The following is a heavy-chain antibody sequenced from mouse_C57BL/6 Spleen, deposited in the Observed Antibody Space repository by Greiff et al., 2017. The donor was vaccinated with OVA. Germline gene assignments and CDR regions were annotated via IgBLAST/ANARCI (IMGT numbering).Heavy chain of an antibody. CDR1: GYTFTSYW. V-gene: IGHV1-50*01. Sequence: QVQLQQPGAELVKPGASVKLSCKASGYTFTSYWMQWVKQRPGQGLEWIGEIDPSDSYTNYNQKFKGKATLTVDTSSSTAYMQLSSLTSEDSAVYYCARRNLDPFAYWGQGTLVTVSA. CDR3: ARRNLDPFAY. J-gene: IGHJ3*01. CDR2: IDPSDSYT.